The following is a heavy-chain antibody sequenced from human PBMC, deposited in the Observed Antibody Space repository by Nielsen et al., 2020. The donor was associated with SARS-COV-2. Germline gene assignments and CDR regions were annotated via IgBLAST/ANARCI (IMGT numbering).Heavy chain of an antibody. CDR3: AAVGYGDYVVRNWFDP. CDR2: IVVGSGNT. Sequence: SVKVSCKASGFTFTSSAMQWVRQARGQRLEWIGWIVVGSGNTNYAQKFQERVTITRDMSTSTAYMELSSLRSEDTAVYYCAAVGYGDYVVRNWFDPWGQGTLVTVSS. J-gene: IGHJ5*02. V-gene: IGHV1-58*02. CDR1: GFTFTSSA. D-gene: IGHD4-17*01.